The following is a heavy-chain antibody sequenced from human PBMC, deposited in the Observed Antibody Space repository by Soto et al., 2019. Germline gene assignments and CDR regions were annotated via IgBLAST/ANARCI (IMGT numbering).Heavy chain of an antibody. J-gene: IGHJ4*02. CDR1: GGSIISYY. CDR3: ARDPARGGGSYLGYFDY. CDR2: IYYSGST. Sequence: SETLSLTCTVSGGSIISYYWSWIRQPPGKGLEWIGYIYYSGSTNYNPSLKSRVTISVDTSMNQFSLTLTSVTAADTAVYYCARDPARGGGSYLGYFDYWGQGTPVTVSS. V-gene: IGHV4-59*12. D-gene: IGHD1-26*01.